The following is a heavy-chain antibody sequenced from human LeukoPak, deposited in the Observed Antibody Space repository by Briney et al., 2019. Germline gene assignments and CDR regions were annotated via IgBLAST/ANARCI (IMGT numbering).Heavy chain of an antibody. J-gene: IGHJ5*02. Sequence: GSSVKVSCKASGGTFSSYAISWVRQAPGQGLEWMGGIIPIFGTANYAQKFQGRVTITADESTSTAYMELSSLRSEDTAVYYCARAFGGLNGAGWFDPWGQGTLVTVSS. D-gene: IGHD7-27*01. CDR1: GGTFSSYA. V-gene: IGHV1-69*01. CDR3: ARAFGGLNGAGWFDP. CDR2: IIPIFGTA.